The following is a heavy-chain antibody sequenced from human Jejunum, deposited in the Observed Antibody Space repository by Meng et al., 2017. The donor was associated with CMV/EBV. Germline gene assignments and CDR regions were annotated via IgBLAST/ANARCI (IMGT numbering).Heavy chain of an antibody. D-gene: IGHD2-8*01. J-gene: IGHJ6*02. V-gene: IGHV4-61*01. CDR1: SVSRDYYY. CDR3: ARGWADIRLSGVMDL. CDR2: ISYSGNT. Sequence: SVSRDYYYWSWTRQPPGKGLEWVAYISYSGNTNSNPSLKSRVSISADAAKNLFSLRLTSVTTADTAVYYCARGWADIRLSGVMDLWGQGTTVTVSS.